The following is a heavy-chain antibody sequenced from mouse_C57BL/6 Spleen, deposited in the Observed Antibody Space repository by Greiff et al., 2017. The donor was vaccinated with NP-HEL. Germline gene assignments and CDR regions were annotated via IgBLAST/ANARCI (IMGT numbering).Heavy chain of an antibody. CDR1: GYTFTSYW. J-gene: IGHJ1*03. CDR3: ASWSMVTTGPLDV. V-gene: IGHV1-52*01. D-gene: IGHD2-2*01. CDR2: IDPSDSET. Sequence: QVQLQQPGAELVRPGSSVKLSCKASGYTFTSYWMHWVKQRPIQGLEWIGNIDPSDSETHYNQKFKDKATLTVDKSSSTAYMQLSSLTSEDSAVYYCASWSMVTTGPLDVWGTGTTVTVSS.